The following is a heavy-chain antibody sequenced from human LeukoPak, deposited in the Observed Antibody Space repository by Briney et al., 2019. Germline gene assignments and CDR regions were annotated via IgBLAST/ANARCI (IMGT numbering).Heavy chain of an antibody. Sequence: GGSLRLSCAASEFTFSTFAMSWVRQAPGKGLEWVSVISESGDSTYYADSVKGRLTISRDNSKNTLYLQMSYLRAEDTAVYYCAKSGGGPYAALDYWGQGTLVTVSS. D-gene: IGHD3-16*01. V-gene: IGHV3-23*01. J-gene: IGHJ4*02. CDR1: EFTFSTFA. CDR3: AKSGGGPYAALDY. CDR2: ISESGDST.